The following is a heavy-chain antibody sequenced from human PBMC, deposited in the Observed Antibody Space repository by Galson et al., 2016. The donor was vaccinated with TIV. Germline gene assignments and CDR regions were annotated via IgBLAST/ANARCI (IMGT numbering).Heavy chain of an antibody. D-gene: IGHD2-8*02. V-gene: IGHV3-15*01. CDR3: TTDNVVLGEHVYNCMEL. J-gene: IGHJ6*02. Sequence: SLRLSCAVSGFTFSYAWMTWVRQAPGKGLEWVGRVRTKFDGGATDYAAVVQGRFTILRDDSKNMLYLQMKSLTTDDTGVYYCTTDNVVLGEHVYNCMELWGQGTTVVVSS. CDR1: GFTFSYAW. CDR2: VRTKFDGGAT.